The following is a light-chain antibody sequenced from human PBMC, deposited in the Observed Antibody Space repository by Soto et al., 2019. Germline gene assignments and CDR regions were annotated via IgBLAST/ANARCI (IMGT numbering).Light chain of an antibody. J-gene: IGLJ2*01. CDR2: EDN. Sequence: QSVLTQPPSASGTPGQSVTISCSGSSSNIGSNTVNWYQQLSGAAPKLMIYEDNKRPSGVSNRFSGSKSGNTASLTISGLQAEDEADYYCCSYAGSSTFVVFGGGTKLTVL. CDR1: SSNIGSNT. V-gene: IGLV2-23*02. CDR3: CSYAGSSTFVV.